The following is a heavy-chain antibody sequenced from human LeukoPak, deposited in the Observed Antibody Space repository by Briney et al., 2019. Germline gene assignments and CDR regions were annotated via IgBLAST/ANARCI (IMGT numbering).Heavy chain of an antibody. CDR2: INSDGSST. CDR1: GFTFSSYW. J-gene: IGHJ4*02. V-gene: IGHV3-74*01. Sequence: GGSLRLSCAASGFTFSSYWMHWVRQAPGKGLVWVSRINSDGSSTSYADSVKGRFTISRDNAKNTLYLQMNSLRAEDTAVYYCARDRDWNRQKDGCNSFDYWGQGTLVTVSS. D-gene: IGHD5-24*01. CDR3: ARDRDWNRQKDGCNSFDY.